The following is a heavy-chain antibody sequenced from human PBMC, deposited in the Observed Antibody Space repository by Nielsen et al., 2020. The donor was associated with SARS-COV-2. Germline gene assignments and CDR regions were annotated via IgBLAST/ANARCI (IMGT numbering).Heavy chain of an antibody. CDR2: IYPGDSDT. CDR3: ARQRVGATGDFDY. V-gene: IGHV5-51*01. Sequence: GESLKISCRGSGYSFTRYWLGWVRQMPGKGLEWMGIIYPGDSDTRYSPSFQGQVTISADKSISTAYLQWSSLKASDTAIYYCARQRVGATGDFDYWGQGTLVTVSS. J-gene: IGHJ4*02. D-gene: IGHD1-26*01. CDR1: GYSFTRYW.